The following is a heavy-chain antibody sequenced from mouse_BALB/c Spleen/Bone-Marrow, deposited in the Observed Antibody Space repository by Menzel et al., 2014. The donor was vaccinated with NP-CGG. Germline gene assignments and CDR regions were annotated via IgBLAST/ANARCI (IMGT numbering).Heavy chain of an antibody. CDR1: GYTFTNFW. D-gene: IGHD2-1*01. CDR3: ARVYYGNLDY. Sequence: QVQLKESGAELVRPGPSVKISCKASGYTFTNFWMNWVKQRPGQGLEWIGQIHPGDGVTNNNGKFKGKATLTTDKSSSTAYTQLSSLSSEDSAVYFCARVYYGNLDYWGQGTTLTVSS. J-gene: IGHJ2*01. CDR2: IHPGDGVT. V-gene: IGHV1-80*01.